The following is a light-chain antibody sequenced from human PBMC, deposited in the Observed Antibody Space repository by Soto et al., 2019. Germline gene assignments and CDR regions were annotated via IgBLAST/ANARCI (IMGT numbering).Light chain of an antibody. Sequence: DIQMTHSPSSLSASVGDRVTITFRSSQTISTYLNWYQQKPGKVPKRLIYGASSLQSGVPSRFSGSGSGTDFTLTITSLQPEDFASYFCQQSYSTPITFGQGTRLEIK. CDR1: QTISTY. CDR3: QQSYSTPIT. CDR2: GAS. V-gene: IGKV1-39*01. J-gene: IGKJ5*01.